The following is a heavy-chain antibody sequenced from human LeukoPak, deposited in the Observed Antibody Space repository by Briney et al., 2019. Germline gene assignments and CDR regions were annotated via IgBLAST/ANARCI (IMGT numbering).Heavy chain of an antibody. Sequence: GGSLRLSCAASGFTFSSYEMNWVRQAPGKGLEWASYISSSGSTIYYADSVKGRFTISRDNAKNSLYLQMNSLRAEDTAVYYCAREGVGRYYYYYYMDVWGKGTTVTVSS. D-gene: IGHD3/OR15-3a*01. CDR1: GFTFSSYE. CDR2: ISSSGSTI. J-gene: IGHJ6*03. V-gene: IGHV3-48*03. CDR3: AREGVGRYYYYYYMDV.